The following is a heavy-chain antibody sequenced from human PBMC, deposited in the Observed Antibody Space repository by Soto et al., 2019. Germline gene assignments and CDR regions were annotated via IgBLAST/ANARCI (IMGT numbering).Heavy chain of an antibody. CDR2: ISYSGST. CDR1: CGSISSGGYY. CDR3: ARDHLRSYFDY. Sequence: PSETLSLTWTVSCGSISSGGYYRSWIRQHPGKGLEWIGYISYSGSTYYNPSLKSLITISVDTSKNQFSLKLSSVTAADTAVYYCARDHLRSYFDYWGQGTLVPVSP. V-gene: IGHV4-31*01. D-gene: IGHD4-17*01. J-gene: IGHJ4*02.